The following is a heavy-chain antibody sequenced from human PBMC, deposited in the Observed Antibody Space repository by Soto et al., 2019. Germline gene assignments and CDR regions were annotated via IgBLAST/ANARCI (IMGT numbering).Heavy chain of an antibody. V-gene: IGHV3-30*18. CDR3: AKDFDY. Sequence: QVQLVESGGGVVQPGRSLRLSCAASGFIFSIYGMHWVRQAPGKGLEWVAVISYDGSNKNYADSVKGRFTISRDNSKNTLYLQMNSLRAEDTAVYYCAKDFDYWGQGTLVTVSS. CDR1: GFIFSIYG. CDR2: ISYDGSNK. J-gene: IGHJ4*02.